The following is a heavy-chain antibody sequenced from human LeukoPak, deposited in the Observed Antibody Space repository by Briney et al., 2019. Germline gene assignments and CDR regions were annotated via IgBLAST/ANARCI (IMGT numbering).Heavy chain of an antibody. CDR3: ARVSRLRVTGTENWFDP. D-gene: IGHD1-20*01. CDR1: GGSISSYY. CDR2: IYYSGST. Sequence: SETLSLTCTVSGGSISSYYWSWIRQPPGKGLEWIGYIYYSGSTNCNPSLKSRVTISVDTSKNQFSLKLSSVTVADTAVYYCARVSRLRVTGTENWFDPWGQGTLVTVSS. V-gene: IGHV4-59*01. J-gene: IGHJ5*02.